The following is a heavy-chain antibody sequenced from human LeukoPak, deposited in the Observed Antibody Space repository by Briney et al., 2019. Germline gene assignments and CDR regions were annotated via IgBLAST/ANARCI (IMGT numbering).Heavy chain of an antibody. D-gene: IGHD4-23*01. CDR3: ARGGTAVIAPYAFDI. V-gene: IGHV4-59*01. J-gene: IGHJ3*02. CDR1: GGSISSYY. CDR2: IYYSGST. Sequence: TASETLSLTCTVSGGSISSYYWSWIRQPPGKGLEWIGYIYYSGSTNCNPPVKSRVAMSVDTSKKQFSLKLSSLTAADTAVYYCARGGTAVIAPYAFDIWGQGTMVTVSS.